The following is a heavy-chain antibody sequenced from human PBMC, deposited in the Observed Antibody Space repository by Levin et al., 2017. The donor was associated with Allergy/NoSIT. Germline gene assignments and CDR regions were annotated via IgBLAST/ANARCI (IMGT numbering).Heavy chain of an antibody. J-gene: IGHJ4*02. V-gene: IGHV4-61*08. CDR1: GDY. Sequence: GDYVRCIRQPPGKGLEWIGYIYYSGSTNYNPSLKSRVTISVDTSKNQFSLKLSSVTAADTAVYYCARDHYDSSGDYSFDYWGQGTLVTVSS. D-gene: IGHD3-22*01. CDR2: IYYSGST. CDR3: ARDHYDSSGDYSFDY.